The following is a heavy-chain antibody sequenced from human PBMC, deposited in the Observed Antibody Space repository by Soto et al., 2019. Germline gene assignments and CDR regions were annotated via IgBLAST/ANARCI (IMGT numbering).Heavy chain of an antibody. CDR1: GFTFRAYG. V-gene: IGHV3-23*01. J-gene: IGHJ6*02. D-gene: IGHD4-17*01. CDR2: INLFDGRT. CDR3: ARGGVYGTDHHYPGMDV. Sequence: EEQLLASGGGLVQPGGSLTLSCAASGFTFRAYGMSWIRQTPEKGLEWVASINLFDGRTYYTDSVKGRFTISKDDSKSTVSLQLNSLRVDDTAIYYCARGGVYGTDHHYPGMDVWGQGRPVTVS.